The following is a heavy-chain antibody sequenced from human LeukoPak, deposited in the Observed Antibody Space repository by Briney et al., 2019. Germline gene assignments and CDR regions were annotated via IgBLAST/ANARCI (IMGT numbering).Heavy chain of an antibody. Sequence: ASVKVSCKASGYTFTTYAMHWVRQAPGQRPEWVGWINAGTGNTGYSQKFQNRVTFTRDTSASTAYMELSSLRSEDTAVYYCATSGRTDFDYWGRGTLVTVSP. J-gene: IGHJ4*02. CDR2: INAGTGNT. CDR1: GYTFTTYA. V-gene: IGHV1-3*01. CDR3: ATSGRTDFDY. D-gene: IGHD1-26*01.